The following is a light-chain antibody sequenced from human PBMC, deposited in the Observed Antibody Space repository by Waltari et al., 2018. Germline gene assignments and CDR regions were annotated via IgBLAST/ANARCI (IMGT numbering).Light chain of an antibody. CDR2: GAS. Sequence: EVVLTQSPGTLSLSPGARATLFCRASQSVSRYLAWYQQKPGQAPRLFISGASSRATGIPDRFSGVGSGTDFSLTISRLEPEDFAVYYCQKYDRLPATFGQGTKVEIK. V-gene: IGKV3-20*01. J-gene: IGKJ1*01. CDR3: QKYDRLPAT. CDR1: QSVSRY.